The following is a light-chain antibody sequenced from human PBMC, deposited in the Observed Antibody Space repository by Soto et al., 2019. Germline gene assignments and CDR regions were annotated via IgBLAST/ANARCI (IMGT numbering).Light chain of an antibody. V-gene: IGLV2-14*01. J-gene: IGLJ3*02. CDR3: SSYTTSSTLV. CDR2: DVT. Sequence: QSALTQPASVSGSPGQSITISCTETSSNVGAYNYVSWYQQLPDKAPKLMIYDVTYRPSGVSNRFSGSKSGNTASLTISGLQAEDEADYFCSSYTTSSTLVFGGGTQLTVL. CDR1: SSNVGAYNY.